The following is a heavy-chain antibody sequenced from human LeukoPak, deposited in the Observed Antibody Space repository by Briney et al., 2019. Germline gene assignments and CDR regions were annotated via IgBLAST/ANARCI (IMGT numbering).Heavy chain of an antibody. CDR1: GLTFSNSW. CDR2: IKPDGSEG. Sequence: PGGSLRLSCAASGLTFSNSWMTWVRQAPGKGLEWVATIKPDGSEGSYVDSVKGRFTTSRDNAKNSLFLQIISLRAEDTAVYYCARDRGYKSFDYWGQGALVTVSS. D-gene: IGHD3-10*01. J-gene: IGHJ4*02. CDR3: ARDRGYKSFDY. V-gene: IGHV3-7*04.